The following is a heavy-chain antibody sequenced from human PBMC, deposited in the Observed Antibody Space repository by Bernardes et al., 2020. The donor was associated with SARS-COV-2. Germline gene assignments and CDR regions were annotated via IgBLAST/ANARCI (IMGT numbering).Heavy chain of an antibody. CDR2: ISGSGGST. D-gene: IGHD6-19*01. CDR1: GFTFSSYA. J-gene: IGHJ6*02. CDR3: ARLHSSGWYMYGMDV. V-gene: IGHV3-23*01. Sequence: GGSLRLSCAASGFTFSSYAMSWVRQAPGKGLEWVSAISGSGGSTYYADSVKGRFTISRDNSKNTLYLQMNSLRAEDTAVYYCARLHSSGWYMYGMDVWGQGTTVTVSS.